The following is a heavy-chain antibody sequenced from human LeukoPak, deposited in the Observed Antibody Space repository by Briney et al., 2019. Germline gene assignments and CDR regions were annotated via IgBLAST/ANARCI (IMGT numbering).Heavy chain of an antibody. CDR1: GFTFSSYG. D-gene: IGHD3-10*02. J-gene: IGHJ6*04. Sequence: GGSLRLSCAASGFTFSSYGMHWVRQAPAKGLEGVSYIISSGSTIYYADSVKGRFTISRDNAKNSLYLQMNSLRAEDTAVYYCAELGITMIGGVWGKGTTVTISS. V-gene: IGHV3-48*04. CDR3: AELGITMIGGV. CDR2: IISSGSTI.